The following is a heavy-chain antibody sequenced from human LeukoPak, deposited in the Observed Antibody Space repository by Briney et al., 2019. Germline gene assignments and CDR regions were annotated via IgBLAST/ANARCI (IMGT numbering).Heavy chain of an antibody. Sequence: SETLSLTCTVSGGSISSGDYYWSWIRQTPGKGLEWIGYIYYSGSTYYNPSLKSRVTISVDTSKNQFSLKLSSVTAADTAVYYCARVFSDSSGYYYSNLDYWGQGTLVTVSS. CDR2: IYYSGST. CDR1: GGSISSGDYY. J-gene: IGHJ4*02. CDR3: ARVFSDSSGYYYSNLDY. D-gene: IGHD3-22*01. V-gene: IGHV4-30-4*01.